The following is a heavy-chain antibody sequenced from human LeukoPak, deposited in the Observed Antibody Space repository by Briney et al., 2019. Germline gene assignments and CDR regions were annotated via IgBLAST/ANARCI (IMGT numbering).Heavy chain of an antibody. CDR2: ISGSGGST. CDR3: AKDRGRTWVQVAN. J-gene: IGHJ4*02. CDR1: GFTFSTYA. Sequence: PGGSLRLSCAASGFTFSTYAMGWVRQAPGKGLEWVSGISGSGGSTYYADSVKGRFTTSRDNSKNTLYLQMNSLRVEDTAVYYCAKDRGRTWVQVANWGQGTLVTVSS. D-gene: IGHD2-15*01. V-gene: IGHV3-23*01.